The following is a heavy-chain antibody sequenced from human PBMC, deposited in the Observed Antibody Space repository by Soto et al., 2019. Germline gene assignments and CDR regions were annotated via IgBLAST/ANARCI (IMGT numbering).Heavy chain of an antibody. CDR2: IYWDDDK. CDR3: AHRQDYYDSSGYYYHPEFHGAWV. J-gene: IGHJ4*02. Sequence: QITLKESGPTLVKPTQTLTLTCTFSGFSLSTSGVGVGWIRQPPGKALEWLALIYWDDDKRYSPSLKSRLTITKDTSKNQVVLTITNMDPVDTATYSGAHRQDYYDSSGYYYHPEFHGAWVWGQGTLVTVSS. V-gene: IGHV2-5*02. D-gene: IGHD3-22*01. CDR1: GFSLSTSGVG.